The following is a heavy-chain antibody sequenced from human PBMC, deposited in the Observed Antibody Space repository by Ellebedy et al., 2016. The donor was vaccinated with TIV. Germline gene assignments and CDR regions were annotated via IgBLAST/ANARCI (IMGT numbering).Heavy chain of an antibody. V-gene: IGHV6-1*01. CDR3: VRGSRGAFDI. J-gene: IGHJ3*02. CDR1: GDRVSSNSVA. CDR2: TYYRSKWYT. Sequence: SQTLSLTCAISGDRVSSNSVAWHWIRQSPSRGLEWLGRTYYRSKWYTDYAVSVKSRITINPDTSKNQFSLQLNSLTPEDKALYYCVRGSRGAFDIWGQGTMVTVSS.